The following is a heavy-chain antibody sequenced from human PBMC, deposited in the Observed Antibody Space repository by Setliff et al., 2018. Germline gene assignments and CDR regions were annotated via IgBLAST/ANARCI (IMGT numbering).Heavy chain of an antibody. Sequence: PSETLSLTCTVSGDSISSRRNYWGWFRQPAGKELEWIGQIYTSWSTNYNPSLKSRVTISLDTSKNQFSLSLTSVTAEDTAVYYYARMSGFQYIDVWDKGTTVTVSS. V-gene: IGHV4-61*09. CDR3: ARMSGFQYIDV. J-gene: IGHJ6*03. D-gene: IGHD3-3*01. CDR1: GDSISSRRNY. CDR2: IYTSWST.